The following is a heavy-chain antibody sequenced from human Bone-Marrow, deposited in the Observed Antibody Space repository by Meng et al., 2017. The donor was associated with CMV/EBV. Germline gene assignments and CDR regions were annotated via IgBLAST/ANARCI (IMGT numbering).Heavy chain of an antibody. CDR1: GFTFSSYS. CDR2: ISSSSSYI. CDR3: ARVDFGTTVTHALVYGMDV. D-gene: IGHD4-11*01. V-gene: IGHV3-21*01. Sequence: GESLKISCAASGFTFSSYSMNWVRQAPGKGLEWVSSISSSSSYIYYADSVKGRFTISRDNAKNSLYLQMNSLRAEDTAVYYCARVDFGTTVTHALVYGMDVWGQGPTVTVSS. J-gene: IGHJ6*02.